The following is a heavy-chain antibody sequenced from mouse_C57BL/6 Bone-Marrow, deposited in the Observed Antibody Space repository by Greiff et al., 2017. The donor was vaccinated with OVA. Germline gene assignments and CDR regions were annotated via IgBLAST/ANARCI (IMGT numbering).Heavy chain of an antibody. Sequence: QVQLQQSGPELVKPGASVKLSCKASGYTFTSYDINWVKQRPGQGLEWIGWIYPRDGSTKYNEKFKGKATLTVDTSSSTAYMELHSLTSEDSAVYFCEGDYDYEVGAYWGQGTLVTVSA. CDR3: EGDYDYEVGAY. J-gene: IGHJ3*01. V-gene: IGHV1-85*01. CDR1: GYTFTSYD. D-gene: IGHD2-4*01. CDR2: IYPRDGST.